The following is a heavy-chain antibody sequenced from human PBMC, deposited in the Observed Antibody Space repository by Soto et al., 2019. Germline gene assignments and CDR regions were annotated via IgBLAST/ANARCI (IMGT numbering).Heavy chain of an antibody. J-gene: IGHJ6*02. V-gene: IGHV3-30*18. D-gene: IGHD3-3*01. Sequence: PGGSLRLSCAASGITFRDYYMNWIRQAPGKGLEWVAVISYDGSNKYYADSVKGRFTISRDNSKNTLYLQMNSLRAEDTAVYYCAKVGPLTIFGVAPYYYYGMDVWGQGTTVTVSS. CDR3: AKVGPLTIFGVAPYYYYGMDV. CDR2: ISYDGSNK. CDR1: GITFRDYY.